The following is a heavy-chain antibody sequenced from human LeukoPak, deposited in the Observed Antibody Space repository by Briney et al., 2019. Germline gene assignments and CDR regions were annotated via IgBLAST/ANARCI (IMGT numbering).Heavy chain of an antibody. D-gene: IGHD4-23*01. V-gene: IGHV3-72*01. CDR1: GFTFSDHY. Sequence: GGSLRLSCAASGFTFSDHYMDWVRQAPGKGLEWVGRSRNKATGYTTEYAAFVKGRFIISRDDSKNSLYLQMNSLKTEDTAVYYCARDLDYGGNSDAFDIWGQGTMVTVSS. CDR2: SRNKATGYTT. CDR3: ARDLDYGGNSDAFDI. J-gene: IGHJ3*02.